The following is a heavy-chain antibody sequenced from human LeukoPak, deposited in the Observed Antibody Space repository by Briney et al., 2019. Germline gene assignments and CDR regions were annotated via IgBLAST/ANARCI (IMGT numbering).Heavy chain of an antibody. CDR1: GGSISSGGYY. Sequence: SETLSLTCTVSGGSISSGGYYWSWIRQHPGKGPEWIGYIYYSGSTYYNPSLKSRVTISVDTSKNQFSLKLSSVTAADTAVYYCARDHYYDSSGYYAFDIWGQGTMVTVSS. V-gene: IGHV4-31*03. CDR3: ARDHYYDSSGYYAFDI. CDR2: IYYSGST. J-gene: IGHJ3*02. D-gene: IGHD3-22*01.